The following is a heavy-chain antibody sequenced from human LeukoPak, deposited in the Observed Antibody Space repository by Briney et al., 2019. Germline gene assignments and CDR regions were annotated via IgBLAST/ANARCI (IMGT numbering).Heavy chain of an antibody. CDR1: GGSISSYY. CDR3: ARDSYYYGSGSLFDY. V-gene: IGHV4-4*07. CDR2: IYTSGST. J-gene: IGHJ4*02. Sequence: SETLSLTCTVSGGSISSYYWSWIRQPAGKGLEWIGRIYTSGSTNYNPSLKSRVTMSVDTSKNQFSLKLSSVTAADTAVYYCARDSYYYGSGSLFDYWGQGTLVTVSS. D-gene: IGHD3-10*01.